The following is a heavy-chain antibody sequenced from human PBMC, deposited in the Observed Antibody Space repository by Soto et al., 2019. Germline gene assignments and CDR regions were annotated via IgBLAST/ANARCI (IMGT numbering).Heavy chain of an antibody. V-gene: IGHV3-48*01. D-gene: IGHD3-9*01. J-gene: IGHJ4*02. CDR2: ISSSSSTI. Sequence: GGSLRLSCAASGFTFSSYSMNWVRQAPGKGLEWVSYISSSSSTIYYADSVKGRFTISRDNSKNTLYLQMNSLRAEDTAVYYCAKLDDILTGYYDFDYWGQGTLVTVSS. CDR3: AKLDDILTGYYDFDY. CDR1: GFTFSSYS.